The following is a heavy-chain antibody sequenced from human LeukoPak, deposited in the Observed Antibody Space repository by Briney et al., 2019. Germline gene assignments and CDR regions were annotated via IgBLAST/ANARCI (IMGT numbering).Heavy chain of an antibody. D-gene: IGHD2-2*01. Sequence: PSETLSLTCTVSGGSISSYYWSWIRQPPGKGLEWIGYIYYSGSTNYNPSLKSRVTISVDTSKNQFSLKLSSVTAADTAVYYCAGEGVVPAGGAFDIWGRGTMVTVSS. J-gene: IGHJ3*02. V-gene: IGHV4-59*01. CDR3: AGEGVVPAGGAFDI. CDR1: GGSISSYY. CDR2: IYYSGST.